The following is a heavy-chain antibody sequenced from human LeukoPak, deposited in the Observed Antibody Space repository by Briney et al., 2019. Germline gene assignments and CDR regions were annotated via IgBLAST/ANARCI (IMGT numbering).Heavy chain of an antibody. V-gene: IGHV3-21*01. CDR2: ISSSSSYI. CDR3: ARVALLRFLEWVPYYYGMDV. Sequence: GGSLRLSCAASGFTFSSYSMNWVRQAPGKGLEWVSSISSSSSYIYYADSVKGRFTISRDNAKNSLYLQMNSLRAEDTAVYYCARVALLRFLEWVPYYYGMDVWGQGTTVTVSS. CDR1: GFTFSSYS. D-gene: IGHD3-3*01. J-gene: IGHJ6*02.